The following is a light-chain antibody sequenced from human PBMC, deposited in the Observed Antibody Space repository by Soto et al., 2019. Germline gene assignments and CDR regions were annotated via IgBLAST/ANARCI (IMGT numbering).Light chain of an antibody. CDR1: SSDVGIYNY. Sequence: QSALTQPASVSGSPGQSITISCTGTSSDVGIYNYVSWYQQHPGKAPKLIIFEVTDRPSGISDRFSGSNSGNAASLTISGLQAEDEAHYFCGSYTRSTTWVFGGGTKLTVL. CDR2: EVT. V-gene: IGLV2-14*03. J-gene: IGLJ3*02. CDR3: GSYTRSTTWV.